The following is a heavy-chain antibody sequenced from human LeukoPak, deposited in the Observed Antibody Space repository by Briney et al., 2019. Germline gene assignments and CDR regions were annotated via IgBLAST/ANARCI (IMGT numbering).Heavy chain of an antibody. J-gene: IGHJ4*02. D-gene: IGHD6-19*01. CDR1: GFTFSRYK. V-gene: IGHV3-48*04. CDR3: ARDSSGFDY. CDR2: ISSSSSTI. Sequence: EGSLRLSCAASGFTFSRYKMKWVRQAPGKGREWVSYISSSSSTIRYADSVRGRFTISRDDAKNSLYLQMNSLRAEDTAMYYCARDSSGFDYWGQGTLVTVSS.